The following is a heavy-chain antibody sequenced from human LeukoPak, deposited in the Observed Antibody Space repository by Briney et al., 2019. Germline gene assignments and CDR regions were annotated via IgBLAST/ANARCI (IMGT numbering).Heavy chain of an antibody. Sequence: SETLSLTCTVSGGSISSYYWSWIRQPAGKGLEWIGRIYTSGSTNYNPSLKSRVTMSVDTSKNQFSLKLSSVTAADTAVYYCARDVTLYYYDSSGYSCNWFDPWGQGTLVTVSS. V-gene: IGHV4-4*07. CDR3: ARDVTLYYYDSSGYSCNWFDP. CDR1: GGSISSYY. D-gene: IGHD3-22*01. CDR2: IYTSGST. J-gene: IGHJ5*02.